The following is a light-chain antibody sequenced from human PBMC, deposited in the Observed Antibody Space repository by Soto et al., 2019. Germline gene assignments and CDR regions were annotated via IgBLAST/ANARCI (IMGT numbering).Light chain of an antibody. CDR1: QSIGTN. J-gene: IGKJ2*01. Sequence: DIQMTQSPSSLSASVGDRVTITCRASQSIGTNLNWCHQKPGKAPNLLIYDASSLQSGVPSRFSGSGSGTDFTLTISSLQPEDFATYFCQQYYSFPRTFGQGTKLEIK. V-gene: IGKV1-39*01. CDR2: DAS. CDR3: QQYYSFPRT.